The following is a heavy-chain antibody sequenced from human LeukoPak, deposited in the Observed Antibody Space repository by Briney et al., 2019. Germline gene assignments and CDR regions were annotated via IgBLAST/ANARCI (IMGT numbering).Heavy chain of an antibody. CDR1: GFTFSSYS. CDR2: FTSGSRSI. CDR3: ARGQGDGYATPVDY. J-gene: IGHJ4*02. V-gene: IGHV3-21*04. Sequence: GGSLRLSCAASGFTFSSYSMTWVRQAPGRGLEWVSSFTSGSRSIYYADSVKGRFTISRDNSKNTLYLQMNSLRAEDTAVYYCARGQGDGYATPVDYWGQGTLVTVSS. D-gene: IGHD5-24*01.